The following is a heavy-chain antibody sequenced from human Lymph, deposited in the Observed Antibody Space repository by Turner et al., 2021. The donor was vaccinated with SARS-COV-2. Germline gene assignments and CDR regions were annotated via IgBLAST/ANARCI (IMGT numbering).Heavy chain of an antibody. V-gene: IGHV4-59*01. CDR1: GGSMNSNY. Sequence: QVQLQESGPRLVKPLVTLSLTCTVPGGSMNSNYWSWIRQPPGKRLEWIGYIYYRGSTNYNPSRKSRVTISVDTSKNQFSLKLTSVTAADTAIYYCARETVNNWVDPWGQGILVTVSS. J-gene: IGHJ5*02. CDR2: IYYRGST. D-gene: IGHD2-21*02. CDR3: ARETVNNWVDP.